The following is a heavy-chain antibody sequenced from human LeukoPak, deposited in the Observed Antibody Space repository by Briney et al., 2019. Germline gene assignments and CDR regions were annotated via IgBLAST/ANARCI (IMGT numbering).Heavy chain of an antibody. D-gene: IGHD6-19*01. Sequence: PSETLSLTCTVSGASISSFHWSWIRQSPGKGLEWIGNIYYSGTTNYNPSLKSRVSLSVDTSEKQFSLQLNSVTAADTAIYRCARADRSGFDFFDHWGQGILVTVSS. J-gene: IGHJ4*02. V-gene: IGHV4-59*01. CDR2: IYYSGTT. CDR1: GASISSFH. CDR3: ARADRSGFDFFDH.